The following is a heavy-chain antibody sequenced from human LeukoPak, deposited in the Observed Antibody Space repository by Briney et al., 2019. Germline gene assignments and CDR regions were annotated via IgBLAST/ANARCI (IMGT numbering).Heavy chain of an antibody. Sequence: GGSLRLSCAASAFIFSSYSMNWVRQAPGKGLEWVSSISSSSSYIYYADSVKGRFAISRDNAKDSLYLQMNSLRAEDTAVYYCAAFGGPSPFDYWGQGTLVTVSS. CDR3: AAFGGPSPFDY. CDR2: ISSSSSYI. D-gene: IGHD2-2*01. V-gene: IGHV3-21*01. CDR1: AFIFSSYS. J-gene: IGHJ4*02.